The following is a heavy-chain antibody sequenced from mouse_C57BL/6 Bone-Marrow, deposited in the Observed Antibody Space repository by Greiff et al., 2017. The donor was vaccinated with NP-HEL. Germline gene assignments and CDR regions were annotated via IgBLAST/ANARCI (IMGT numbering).Heavy chain of an antibody. CDR2: IDPSDSYT. Sequence: VQLQQPGAELVMPGASVKLSCKASGYTFTSYWMHWVKQRPGQGLEWIGEIDPSDSYTNYNQKFKGKSTLTVDKSSSTAYMQLSSLTSEDSAVYYCARSCRGNYGAMDYWGQGTSVTVSS. CDR3: ARSCRGNYGAMDY. J-gene: IGHJ4*01. D-gene: IGHD2-1*01. CDR1: GYTFTSYW. V-gene: IGHV1-69*01.